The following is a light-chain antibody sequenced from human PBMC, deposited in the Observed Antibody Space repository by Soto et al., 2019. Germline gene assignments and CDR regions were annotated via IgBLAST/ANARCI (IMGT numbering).Light chain of an antibody. CDR1: GSNIGARYH. CDR3: QSYDTSLSGRV. J-gene: IGLJ3*02. Sequence: QSVLTQPPSVSGAPGQRVTISCTGNGSNIGARYHVHWYQQLPGTAPRLLIYGNTNRPSGVPDRFSGSKSGSSASLAITGLQGGEEANYYCQSYDTSLSGRVFGGGTKVTVL. V-gene: IGLV1-40*01. CDR2: GNT.